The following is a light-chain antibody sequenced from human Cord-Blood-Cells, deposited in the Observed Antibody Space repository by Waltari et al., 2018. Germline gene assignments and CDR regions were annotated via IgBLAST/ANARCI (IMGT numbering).Light chain of an antibody. CDR1: RSGVGGYNY. J-gene: IGLJ2*01. CDR3: SSYTSSSTVV. CDR2: DVS. V-gene: IGLV2-14*01. Sequence: HSALPPPASVSGSPGHSIPIPCTGTRSGVGGYNYVPWYQQHPGKAPKLMIYDVSNRPSGVYNRFSGSKSGNTASLTISGLQAEDEADYYCSSYTSSSTVVFGGGTKLTVL.